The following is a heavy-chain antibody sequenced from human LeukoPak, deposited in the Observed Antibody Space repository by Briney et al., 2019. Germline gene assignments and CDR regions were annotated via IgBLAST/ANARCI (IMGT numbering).Heavy chain of an antibody. CDR2: ISSDGSLQ. Sequence: GGSLRLSCVASDFTFSKHGMHWVRQAPGKGLEWAASISSDGSLQFYTAHVKGRFTLSRDNSKNTLHLQMDSLTTEDTAMYYCAKTDGYTYGKLHYWGQGTLVTVSS. V-gene: IGHV3-30*02. J-gene: IGHJ4*02. D-gene: IGHD5-18*01. CDR1: DFTFSKHG. CDR3: AKTDGYTYGKLHY.